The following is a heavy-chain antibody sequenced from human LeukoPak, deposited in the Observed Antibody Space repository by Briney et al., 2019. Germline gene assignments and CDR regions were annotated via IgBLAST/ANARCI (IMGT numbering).Heavy chain of an antibody. J-gene: IGHJ4*02. Sequence: SETLSLTCTVSGGSISSGDYYWSWIRQPPGKGLEWIGYIYYSGSTYYNPSLKSRVTISVDTSKNQFSLKLSSVTAADTAVYYCARGPTYSTQGFGYWGQGTLVTVSS. D-gene: IGHD6-13*01. CDR2: IYYSGST. CDR3: ARGPTYSTQGFGY. V-gene: IGHV4-30-4*01. CDR1: GGSISSGDYY.